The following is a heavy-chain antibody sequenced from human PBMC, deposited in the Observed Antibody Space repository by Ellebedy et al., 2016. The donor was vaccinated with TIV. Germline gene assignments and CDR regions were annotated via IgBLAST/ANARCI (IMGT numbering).Heavy chain of an antibody. CDR3: TRDLMIRGVMYWFDS. V-gene: IGHV1-2*02. J-gene: IGHJ5*01. CDR1: GCTFTAYY. D-gene: IGHD3-10*01. CDR2: ISPNSGVT. Sequence: ASVKVSXXASGCTFTAYYMHWVRQAPGQGLEWMGWISPNSGVTNYAQKFQGRVTMTRDTSISTAYMALSRLRSDDTAVYYCTRDLMIRGVMYWFDSWGQGTLVTVSS.